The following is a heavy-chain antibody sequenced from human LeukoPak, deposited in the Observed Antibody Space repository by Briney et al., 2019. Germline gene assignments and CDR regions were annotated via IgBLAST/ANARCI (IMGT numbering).Heavy chain of an antibody. CDR3: AAHYDFWSGHTLGFDP. J-gene: IGHJ5*02. CDR2: ISSSSSTI. D-gene: IGHD3-3*01. V-gene: IGHV3-48*01. Sequence: PGGSLRLTCAASGFTFSSYSRNWVRQAPGKGLEWVSYISSSSSTIYYADSVKGRFTISRDNAKNSLYLQMNSLRAEDTAVYYCAAHYDFWSGHTLGFDPWGQGTLVTVSS. CDR1: GFTFSSYS.